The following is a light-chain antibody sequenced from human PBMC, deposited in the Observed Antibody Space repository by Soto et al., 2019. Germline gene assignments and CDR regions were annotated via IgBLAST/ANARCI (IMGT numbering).Light chain of an antibody. CDR3: QHYNSYPYT. J-gene: IGKJ2*01. CDR1: RSVSSW. CDR2: DAS. V-gene: IGKV1-5*01. Sequence: DIQMTQSPSTLYASVGDRVTITCRASRSVSSWLAWYQQIPGKAPKLLIYDASSLENEVPSRFSGSGSGTEFTLTISSLQPDDFATYYCQHYNSYPYTFGQGTKLEIK.